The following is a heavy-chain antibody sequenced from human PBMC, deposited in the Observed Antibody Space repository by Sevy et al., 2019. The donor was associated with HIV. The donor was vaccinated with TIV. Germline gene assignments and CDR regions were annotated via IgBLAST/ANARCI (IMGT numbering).Heavy chain of an antibody. V-gene: IGHV3-23*01. J-gene: IGHJ4*02. CDR1: GFTFSSYA. D-gene: IGHD3-22*01. Sequence: GGSLRLSCAASGFTFSSYAMSWVRQAPGKGLEWVSTIISVGGGSTHYANSVKGRFTISRDNSKNTLYLQRNSLRAEDTAVYYCAKVGPDYYDSSGYYYGYWGQGTLVTVSS. CDR3: AKVGPDYYDSSGYYYGY. CDR2: IISVGGGST.